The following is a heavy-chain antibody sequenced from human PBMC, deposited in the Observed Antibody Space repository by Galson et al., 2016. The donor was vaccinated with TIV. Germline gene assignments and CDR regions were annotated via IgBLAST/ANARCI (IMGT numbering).Heavy chain of an antibody. CDR2: IRYDGSNK. J-gene: IGHJ4*02. V-gene: IGHV3-30*02. D-gene: IGHD2-21*02. Sequence: SLRLSCAASGFSFSSYGMHWVRQAPGKGLEWVAFIRYDGSNKYYSDSVRGRFTISRDNSKNTVHLQLNSLRAEDTAMYYCAKDLAERILVLTGTFWGQGALVTVSS. CDR3: AKDLAERILVLTGTF. CDR1: GFSFSSYG.